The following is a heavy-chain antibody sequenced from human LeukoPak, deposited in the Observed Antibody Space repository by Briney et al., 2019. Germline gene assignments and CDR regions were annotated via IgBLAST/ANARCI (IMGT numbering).Heavy chain of an antibody. J-gene: IGHJ4*02. Sequence: GRSLRLSCAASGFTFSSYGMHWVRQAPGKGLEWVAVVSYDGSNKYYADSVKGRFTISRDNSKNTLYLQMNSLRAEDTAVYYCAKERVDGIVLMVYATGGFDYWGQGTLATVSS. CDR2: VSYDGSNK. CDR3: AKERVDGIVLMVYATGGFDY. CDR1: GFTFSSYG. D-gene: IGHD2-8*01. V-gene: IGHV3-30*18.